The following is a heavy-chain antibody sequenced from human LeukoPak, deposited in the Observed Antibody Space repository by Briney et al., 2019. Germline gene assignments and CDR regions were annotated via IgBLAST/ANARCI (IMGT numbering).Heavy chain of an antibody. J-gene: IGHJ4*02. D-gene: IGHD3-22*01. CDR3: ARPMNYYDSSGFPDY. Sequence: GGSLRLSCAASGFTFSSYVMSWVRQAPGKGLEWVSTIIGSGGSTYYADSVKGRFTISRDNAKNTLHLQMNSLRAEDTAVYYCARPMNYYDSSGFPDYWGQGTLVTVSS. V-gene: IGHV3-23*01. CDR2: IIGSGGST. CDR1: GFTFSSYV.